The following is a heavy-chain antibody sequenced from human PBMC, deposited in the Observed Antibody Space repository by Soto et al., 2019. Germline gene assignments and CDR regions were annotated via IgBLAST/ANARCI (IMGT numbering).Heavy chain of an antibody. D-gene: IGHD3-9*01. CDR2: INDRGSI. V-gene: IGHV4-34*01. CDR3: ARESHDILTGPPWVWYFDL. J-gene: IGHJ2*01. CDR1: GGSVSGYY. Sequence: QVQLQQWGAGPLRPLETLSLTCGVSGGSVSGYYWAWIRQSPGKGLEWIGEINDRGSINYTPSLKSRVSISVDTSKNHYSLNLRSVTAADTAVYYCARESHDILTGPPWVWYFDLWGRGTLVTVSS.